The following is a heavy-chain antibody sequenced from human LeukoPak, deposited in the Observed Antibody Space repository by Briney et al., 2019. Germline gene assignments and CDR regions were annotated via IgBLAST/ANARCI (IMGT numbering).Heavy chain of an antibody. CDR3: ARGAYSFDY. J-gene: IGHJ4*02. CDR1: GGSITGSH. Sequence: PSETLSLTCTVSGGSITGSHWSWLRQSAGKGLEWIGRIYSSGTTNCNPSLKSRVTMSLDTSKNQFSLRLSSMTAADTAVYYCARGAYSFDYWGQGTLVTVSS. V-gene: IGHV4-4*07. CDR2: IYSSGTT.